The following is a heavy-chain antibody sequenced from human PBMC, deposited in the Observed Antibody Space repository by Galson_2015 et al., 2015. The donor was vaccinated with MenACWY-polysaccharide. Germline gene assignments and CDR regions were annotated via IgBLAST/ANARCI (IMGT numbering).Heavy chain of an antibody. CDR2: IHYSGST. D-gene: IGHD3-16*01. CDR1: VGSISSGGYY. J-gene: IGHJ4*02. V-gene: IGHV4-31*03. CDR3: ARRAPSWGFFDY. Sequence: TLSLTCTVSVGSISSGGYYWSWLRQHPGKGLEWIGYIHYSGSTYYNPSLRGRVTVSVDTSKNQFSLKLSSVTAAYTAVYYCARRAPSWGFFDYWGQGALVTVSS.